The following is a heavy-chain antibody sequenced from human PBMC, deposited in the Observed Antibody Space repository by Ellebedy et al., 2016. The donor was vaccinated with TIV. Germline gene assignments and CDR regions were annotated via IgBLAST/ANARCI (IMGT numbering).Heavy chain of an antibody. D-gene: IGHD4-17*01. CDR3: GGDYGAYFDY. V-gene: IGHV4-39*07. Sequence: MPSETLSLTCTVSDGSISSSNFFWGWMRQPPGKTLEWIGCIYDNGDTFYNPSLKNRVTISLDTSKNQFSLKLNSVTAADTAVYYCGGDYGAYFDYWGQGTLVTVSS. J-gene: IGHJ4*02. CDR2: IYDNGDT. CDR1: DGSISSSNFF.